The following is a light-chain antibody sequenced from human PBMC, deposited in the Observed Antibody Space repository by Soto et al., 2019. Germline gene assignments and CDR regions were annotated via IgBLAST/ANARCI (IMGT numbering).Light chain of an antibody. Sequence: DIQMTQTPSTLPASVRDRVTVSCRASQSISNWLSWYQQEPGTAPKVLIYHASNLQSGVPSRFSGSGSGTEFTLTISSLQPDDFATYYCQQYNSYSFGQGTKVDI. V-gene: IGKV1-5*01. CDR2: HAS. CDR1: QSISNW. J-gene: IGKJ1*01. CDR3: QQYNSYS.